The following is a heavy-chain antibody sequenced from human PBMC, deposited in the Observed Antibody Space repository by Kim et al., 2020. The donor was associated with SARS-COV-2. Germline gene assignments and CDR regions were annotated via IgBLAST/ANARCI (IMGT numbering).Heavy chain of an antibody. V-gene: IGHV1-69*13. D-gene: IGHD5-18*01. J-gene: IGHJ6*02. Sequence: SVKVSCKASGGTFSSYAISWVRQAPGQGLEWMGGIIPIFGTANYAQKFQGRVTITADESTSTAYMELSSLRSEDTAVYYCAREEGYSYGQYYYYGMDVWGQGTTVTVSS. CDR3: AREEGYSYGQYYYYGMDV. CDR2: IIPIFGTA. CDR1: GGTFSSYA.